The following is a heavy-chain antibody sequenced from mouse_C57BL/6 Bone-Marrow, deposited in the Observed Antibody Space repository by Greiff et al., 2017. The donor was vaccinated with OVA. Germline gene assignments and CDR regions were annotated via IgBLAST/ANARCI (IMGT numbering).Heavy chain of an antibody. J-gene: IGHJ1*03. V-gene: IGHV1-26*01. CDR3: ARSDYYGSSYCWYFDV. Sequence: LYFLLYINPNNGVTSYNHKFKGKATLTVDKSSSTAYMELRSLTSEDSAVYYCARSDYYGSSYCWYFDVWGTGTTVTVSS. CDR2: INPNNGVT. D-gene: IGHD1-1*01.